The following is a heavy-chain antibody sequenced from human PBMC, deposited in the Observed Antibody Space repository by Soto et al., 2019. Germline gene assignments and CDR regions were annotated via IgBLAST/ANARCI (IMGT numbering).Heavy chain of an antibody. CDR3: ARAGWFGETNAFDI. J-gene: IGHJ3*02. CDR1: GGSISSGDYY. V-gene: IGHV4-30-4*01. Sequence: PSETLSLTCTVSGGSISSGDYYWSWIRQPPGKGLEWIGYIYYSGSTYYNPSLKSRVTISVDKSKNQFSLKLSSVTAADTAVYYCARAGWFGETNAFDIWGQGTMVTVSS. D-gene: IGHD3-10*01. CDR2: IYYSGST.